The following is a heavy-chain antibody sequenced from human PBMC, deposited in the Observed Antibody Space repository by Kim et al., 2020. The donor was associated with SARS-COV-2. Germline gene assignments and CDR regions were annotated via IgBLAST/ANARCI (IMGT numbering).Heavy chain of an antibody. CDR3: ARGLRPNYYYYGMDV. J-gene: IGHJ6*02. V-gene: IGHV1-69*01. D-gene: IGHD6-6*01. Sequence: KFQGRVTITADESPSTAYMELSSLRSEDTAVYYCARGLRPNYYYYGMDVWGQGTTVTVSS.